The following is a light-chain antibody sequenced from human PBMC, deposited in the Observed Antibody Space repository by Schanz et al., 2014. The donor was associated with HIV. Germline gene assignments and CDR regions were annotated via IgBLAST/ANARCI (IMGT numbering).Light chain of an antibody. CDR1: SSNIGAGYD. Sequence: QSVLTQPPSVSGAPGQRVTISCTGSSSNIGAGYDVHWYKQLPETAPKLLIFGDNNRPSGVPDRFSASKSDTSASLAITGLQAEDEADYYCQSYDSSLSVWVFGGGTKLTVL. V-gene: IGLV1-40*01. J-gene: IGLJ3*02. CDR2: GDN. CDR3: QSYDSSLSVWV.